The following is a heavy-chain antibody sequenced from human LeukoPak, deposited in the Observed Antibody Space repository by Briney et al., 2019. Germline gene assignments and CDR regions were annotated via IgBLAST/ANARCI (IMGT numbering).Heavy chain of an antibody. CDR2: MNPNSGGT. CDR3: ARDRAGDRGNYFDY. CDR1: GYTFTGYY. J-gene: IGHJ4*02. D-gene: IGHD7-27*01. Sequence: GASVKVSCKASGYTFTGYYIHWVRQAAGQGLEWMGWMNPNSGGTNYAQKFRGRVTMTRDTSVSTAYMELSRLTSDDTAVYYCARDRAGDRGNYFDYWGQGTLVTVSS. V-gene: IGHV1-2*02.